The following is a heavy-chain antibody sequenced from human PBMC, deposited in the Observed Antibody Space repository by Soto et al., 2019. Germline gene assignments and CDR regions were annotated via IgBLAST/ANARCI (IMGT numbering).Heavy chain of an antibody. D-gene: IGHD2-21*01. V-gene: IGHV3-7*01. CDR2: IKEDGSER. J-gene: IGHJ5*02. CDR3: ASARHIGP. Sequence: GGSLRLSCAASGFTFSNYWMSWVRQAPGEGLEWVANIKEDGSERNYVDSVKGRFTISRDNAENSLYLQMNSLRAEDTAVYYCASARHIGPWGQGTLVTVSS. CDR1: GFTFSNYW.